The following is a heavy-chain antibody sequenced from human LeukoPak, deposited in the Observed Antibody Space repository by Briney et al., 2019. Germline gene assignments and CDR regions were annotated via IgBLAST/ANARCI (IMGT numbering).Heavy chain of an antibody. Sequence: ASVKVSCKASGYTFTGYYMHWVRQAPGQGLEWMGWINPNSGGTNYAQKFQGRVTMTTDTSTSTAYMELRSLRSDDTAVYYCASRHSPYDSSAFDYWGQGTLVTVSS. CDR1: GYTFTGYY. CDR3: ASRHSPYDSSAFDY. J-gene: IGHJ4*02. V-gene: IGHV1-2*02. CDR2: INPNSGGT. D-gene: IGHD3-22*01.